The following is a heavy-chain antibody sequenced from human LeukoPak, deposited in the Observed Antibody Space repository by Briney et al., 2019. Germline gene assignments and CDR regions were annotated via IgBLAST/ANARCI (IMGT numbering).Heavy chain of an antibody. CDR1: GYTFTSYD. CDR3: ARGTVTALFDY. Sequence: ASVKVSCKASGYTFTSYDINWVRQATGQGLEWMGWMNPNSGNTGYAQKFQGRITMTRNTSINTAYMELSSLRSEDTAVYYCARGTVTALFDYWGPGTLVAVSS. V-gene: IGHV1-8*01. D-gene: IGHD4-17*01. J-gene: IGHJ4*02. CDR2: MNPNSGNT.